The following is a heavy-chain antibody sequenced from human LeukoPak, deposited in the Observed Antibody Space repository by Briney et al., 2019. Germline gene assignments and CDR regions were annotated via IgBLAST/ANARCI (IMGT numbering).Heavy chain of an antibody. D-gene: IGHD2-15*01. CDR3: ARAELLNFYAFDI. CDR1: GFTVSSNY. CDR2: IYSGGST. Sequence: GGSLRLSCAASGFTVSSNYISWVRQAPGKGLEWVSVIYSGGSTYYAESVKGRFTISRDNSKNTLYLQMNSLRAEDTAVYYCARAELLNFYAFDIWGQGTMVTVSS. V-gene: IGHV3-53*01. J-gene: IGHJ3*02.